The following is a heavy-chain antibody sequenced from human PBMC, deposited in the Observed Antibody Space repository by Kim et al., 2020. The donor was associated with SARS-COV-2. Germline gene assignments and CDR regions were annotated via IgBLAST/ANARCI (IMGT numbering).Heavy chain of an antibody. D-gene: IGHD4-17*01. J-gene: IGHJ1*01. CDR1: GFTVSSNY. Sequence: GGSLRLSCAASGFTVSSNYMSWVRQAPGKGLEWVSVIYSGGSTYYADSVKGRFTISRDNSKNTLYLQMNSVRAEDTAVYYCARGINDYGDWYFQHWGQGTLVTVSS. CDR3: ARGINDYGDWYFQH. V-gene: IGHV3-53*01. CDR2: IYSGGST.